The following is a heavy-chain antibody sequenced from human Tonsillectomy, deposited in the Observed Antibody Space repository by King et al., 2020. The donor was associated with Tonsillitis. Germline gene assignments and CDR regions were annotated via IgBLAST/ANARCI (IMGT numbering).Heavy chain of an antibody. D-gene: IGHD3-9*01. CDR2: ISYDGSNK. J-gene: IGHJ4*02. CDR1: GFTFSSYG. CDR3: AKGGPYYDILTGRFDY. Sequence: VQLVESGGGVVQPGRSLRLSCAASGFTFSSYGMHWVRQAPGKGLEWVAVISYDGSNKYYPDSVKGRFTISRDNSKNTLYLQMNSLRAEDTAVYYCAKGGPYYDILTGRFDYWGQGTLVTVSS. V-gene: IGHV3-30*18.